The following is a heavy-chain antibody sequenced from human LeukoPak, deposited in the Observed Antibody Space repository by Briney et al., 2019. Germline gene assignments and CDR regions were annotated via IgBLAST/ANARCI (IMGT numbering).Heavy chain of an antibody. CDR3: AKDTWNTAMGTVDY. CDR2: ISWNSGFI. D-gene: IGHD5-18*01. CDR1: GFTFDDYA. Sequence: GGSLRPSCAASGFTFDDYAMHWVRQAPGKGLEWVSGISWNSGFIGYADSVKGRFTISRDNARNSLYLQMNSLRAEDTALYYCAKDTWNTAMGTVDYWGQGTLVTVSS. J-gene: IGHJ4*02. V-gene: IGHV3-9*01.